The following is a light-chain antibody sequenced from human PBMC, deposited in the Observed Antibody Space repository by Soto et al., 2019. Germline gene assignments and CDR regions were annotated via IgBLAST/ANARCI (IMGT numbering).Light chain of an antibody. Sequence: DFQMTQSPSTLSASVGDRVTITCRASQNIRSRLAWFQQKPGKAPKLLIYDASSLESGVPQSLSGSASGTDFPLTISSMQTDDSSTYYCQQYHTYWTFGQGTKVDI. CDR2: DAS. CDR3: QQYHTYWT. V-gene: IGKV1-5*01. J-gene: IGKJ1*01. CDR1: QNIRSR.